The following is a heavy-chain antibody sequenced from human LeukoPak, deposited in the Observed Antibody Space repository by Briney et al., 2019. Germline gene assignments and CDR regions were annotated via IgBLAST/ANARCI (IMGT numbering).Heavy chain of an antibody. CDR2: IYYSGST. V-gene: IGHV4-39*07. CDR3: AGGYSYGYDY. Sequence: SETLSLTCTVSGGSISSSSYYWGWIRQPPGKGLEWIGSIYYSGSTYYNPSLKSRVTISVDTSKNQFSLKLSSVTAADTAVYYCAGGYSYGYDYWGQGTLVTVSS. J-gene: IGHJ4*02. CDR1: GGSISSSSYY. D-gene: IGHD5-18*01.